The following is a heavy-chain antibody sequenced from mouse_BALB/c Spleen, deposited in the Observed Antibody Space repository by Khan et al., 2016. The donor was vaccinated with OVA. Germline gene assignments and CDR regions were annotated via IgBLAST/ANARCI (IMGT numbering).Heavy chain of an antibody. Sequence: QVQLKESGPELVKPGTSMRISCMASGYTFTHYYIHWVKQRPGQGLEWSGWILPGYFNTKYDENFKGKATLTADKSSSTAYMQLSSLTSEDSAVYFCASSDSGTVFDYWGQGTTLTVSS. J-gene: IGHJ2*01. CDR3: ASSDSGTVFDY. D-gene: IGHD4-1*01. CDR1: GYTFTHYY. V-gene: IGHV1S56*01. CDR2: ILPGYFNT.